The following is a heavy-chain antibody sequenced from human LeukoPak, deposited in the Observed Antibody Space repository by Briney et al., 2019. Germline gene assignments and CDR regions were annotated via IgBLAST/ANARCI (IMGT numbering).Heavy chain of an antibody. Sequence: SETLSLTCTVSGGSISSGGYYWSWIRQHPGKGLEWIGYIYYSGSTYYNPSLKGRVTISVDTSKNQFSLKLSSVTAADTAVYYCARSCSSTSCYTTRFDPWGQGTLVTVSS. J-gene: IGHJ5*02. CDR3: ARSCSSTSCYTTRFDP. CDR1: GGSISSGGYY. CDR2: IYYSGST. V-gene: IGHV4-31*03. D-gene: IGHD2-2*02.